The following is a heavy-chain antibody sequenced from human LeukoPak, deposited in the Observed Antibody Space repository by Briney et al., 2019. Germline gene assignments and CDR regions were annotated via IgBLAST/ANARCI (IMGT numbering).Heavy chain of an antibody. J-gene: IGHJ4*02. Sequence: SETLSLTCAVYGGSFSGYYWSWIRQPPGKGPEWIGEINHSGSTNYNPSLKSRVTISVDTSKNQFSLKLSSVTAADTAVYYCARARVSRGFSYWGQGTLVTVSS. CDR2: INHSGST. D-gene: IGHD6-13*01. V-gene: IGHV4-34*01. CDR1: GGSFSGYY. CDR3: ARARVSRGFSY.